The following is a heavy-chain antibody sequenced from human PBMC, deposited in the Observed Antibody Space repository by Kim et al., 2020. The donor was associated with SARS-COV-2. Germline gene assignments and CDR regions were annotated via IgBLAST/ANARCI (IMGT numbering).Heavy chain of an antibody. D-gene: IGHD1-26*01. CDR3: AREVSGSYSAGLGY. J-gene: IGHJ4*02. CDR1: GGSFSGYY. V-gene: IGHV4-34*01. CDR2: INHSGST. Sequence: SETLSLTCAVYGGSFSGYYWSWIRQPPGKGLEWIGEINHSGSTNYNPSLKSRVTISVDTSKNQFSLKLSSVTAADTAVYYCAREVSGSYSAGLGYWGQGTLVTVSS.